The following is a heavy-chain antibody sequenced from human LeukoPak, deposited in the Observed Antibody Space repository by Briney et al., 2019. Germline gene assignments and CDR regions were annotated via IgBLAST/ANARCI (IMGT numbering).Heavy chain of an antibody. Sequence: PSETLSLTCTVSGGSISSYYWSWIRQPPGKGLEWIGYIYYSGSTNYNPSLKSRVTISVDTSKNQFSLKLSSVTAADTAVYYCATGGGSRWFDPWGQGTLVTVSS. CDR1: GGSISSYY. V-gene: IGHV4-59*01. J-gene: IGHJ5*02. CDR3: ATGGGSRWFDP. CDR2: IYYSGST. D-gene: IGHD3-16*01.